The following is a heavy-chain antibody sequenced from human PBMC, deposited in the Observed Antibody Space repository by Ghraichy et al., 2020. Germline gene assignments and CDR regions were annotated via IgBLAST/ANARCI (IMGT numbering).Heavy chain of an antibody. CDR2: IYYSGST. CDR3: ARHDRGYSYGLPIRA. D-gene: IGHD5-18*01. Sequence: SQTLSLTCTVSGGSISSSSYYWGWIRQPPGKGLEWIGSIYYSGSTYYNPSLKSRVTISVDTSKNQFSLKLSSVTAADTAVYYCARHDRGYSYGLPIRAWGQGTLVTVSS. CDR1: GGSISSSSYY. J-gene: IGHJ4*02. V-gene: IGHV4-39*01.